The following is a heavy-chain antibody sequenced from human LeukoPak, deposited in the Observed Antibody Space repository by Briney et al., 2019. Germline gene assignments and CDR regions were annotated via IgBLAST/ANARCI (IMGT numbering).Heavy chain of an antibody. J-gene: IGHJ6*03. Sequence: SETLSLTCSVSGGSLSSSSYYWGWIRQPPGRGLEWIGNIYETGSTNYNPSLKSRVTISVDTSKNQFSLKLSSVTAADTAVYYCARVGSHWDYYYYMDVWGKGTTVTISS. CDR2: IYETGST. D-gene: IGHD3-16*01. V-gene: IGHV4-39*07. CDR1: GGSLSSSSYY. CDR3: ARVGSHWDYYYYMDV.